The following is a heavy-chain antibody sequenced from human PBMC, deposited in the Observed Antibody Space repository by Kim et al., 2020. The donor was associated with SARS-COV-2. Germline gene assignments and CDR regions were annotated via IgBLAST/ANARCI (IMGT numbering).Heavy chain of an antibody. J-gene: IGHJ4*02. CDR1: GFTVSSNY. CDR2: IYSGGST. V-gene: IGHV3-53*01. CDR3: ARDPHYYDTSDY. D-gene: IGHD3-22*01. Sequence: GGSLRLSCAASGFTVSSNYMSWVRQAPGKGLEWVSVIYSGGSTYYADSVKGRFTISRDNSKNTLYLQMNSLRAEDTAVYYCARDPHYYDTSDYWGQGTLVTVSS.